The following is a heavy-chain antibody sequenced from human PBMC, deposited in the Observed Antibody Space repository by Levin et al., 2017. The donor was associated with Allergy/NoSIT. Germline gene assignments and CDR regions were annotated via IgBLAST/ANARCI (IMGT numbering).Heavy chain of an antibody. CDR2: TRNKANSYTT. V-gene: IGHV3-72*01. D-gene: IGHD5-18*01. CDR1: GFTFSDHY. Sequence: GGSLRLSCAASGFTFSDHYMDWVRQAPGKGLEWVGRTRNKANSYTTEYAASVKGRFTISRDDSKNSLYLQMNSLKTEDTAVYYCASSMDTASGLFDYWGQGTLVTVSS. J-gene: IGHJ4*02. CDR3: ASSMDTASGLFDY.